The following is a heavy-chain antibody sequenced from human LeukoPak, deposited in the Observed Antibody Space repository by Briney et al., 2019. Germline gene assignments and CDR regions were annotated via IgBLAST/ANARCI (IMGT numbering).Heavy chain of an antibody. D-gene: IGHD2-15*01. Sequence: PGGSLRLSCAASVYTFSTYEMNWVRQAPGKGLEWVSYISGSGSVIQYADSVKGRFIISRDNAKNSLYLQMSSLRAEDTAVYYCARGYCSGGSCFFDYWGQGTLVTVSS. CDR1: VYTFSTYE. V-gene: IGHV3-48*03. J-gene: IGHJ4*02. CDR3: ARGYCSGGSCFFDY. CDR2: ISGSGSVI.